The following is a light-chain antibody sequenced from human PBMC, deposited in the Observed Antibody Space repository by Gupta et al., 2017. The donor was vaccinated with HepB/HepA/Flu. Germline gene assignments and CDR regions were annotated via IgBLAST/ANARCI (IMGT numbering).Light chain of an antibody. CDR3: CSYAGNYKGV. CDR2: DVS. CDR1: SSDVGGYNY. J-gene: IGLJ2*01. Sequence: QSALPPPRSVSGSPGQSVTISCTGTSSDVGGYNYVSWYQQHPGKAPKLMIYDVSERPSGVPDRFSGSKSGNTASLTISGLQAEDEADYYCCSYAGNYKGVFGGGTKLTVL. V-gene: IGLV2-11*01.